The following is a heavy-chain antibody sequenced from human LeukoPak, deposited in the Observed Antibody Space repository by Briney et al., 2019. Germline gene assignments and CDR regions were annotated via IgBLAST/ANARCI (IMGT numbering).Heavy chain of an antibody. V-gene: IGHV3-23*01. J-gene: IGHJ4*02. CDR3: AKPPGYCSSTSCYDY. CDR1: GFTFSSYA. Sequence: GSLRLSCAASGFTFSSYAMSWVRRAPGKGLEWVSAISGSGGSTYYADSVKGRFTISRDNSKNTLYLQMNSLRAEDTAVYYCAKPPGYCSSTSCYDYWGQGTLVTVSS. CDR2: ISGSGGST. D-gene: IGHD2-2*01.